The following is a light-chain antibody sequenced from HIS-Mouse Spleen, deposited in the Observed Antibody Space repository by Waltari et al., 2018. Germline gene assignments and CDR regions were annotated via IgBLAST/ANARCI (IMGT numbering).Light chain of an antibody. V-gene: IGLV3-19*01. Sequence: SSELTQHPPVSLALGQTARITCQGDSRRGYYASSYQQKPEQAPVLVIYGKNNRPSGIPDRFSGSSSGNTASLTITGAQAEDEADYYCNSRDSSGNHWVFGGGTKLTVL. CDR1: SRRGYY. CDR3: NSRDSSGNHWV. J-gene: IGLJ3*02. CDR2: GKN.